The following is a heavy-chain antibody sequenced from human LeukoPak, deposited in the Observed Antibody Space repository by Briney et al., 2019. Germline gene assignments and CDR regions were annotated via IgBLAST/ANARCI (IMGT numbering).Heavy chain of an antibody. CDR1: GFTFGDYT. Sequence: GGSLRLSCTASGFTFGDYTMSWFRQAPGKGLEWVGFIRSKAYGGTTEDAASVKDRFTISRDDSKSIAYLQMNSLKSEDTGVYYCAKNNDYGGSYWYFDLWGRGTLVTVSS. CDR2: IRSKAYGGTT. V-gene: IGHV3-49*03. CDR3: AKNNDYGGSYWYFDL. D-gene: IGHD4-23*01. J-gene: IGHJ2*01.